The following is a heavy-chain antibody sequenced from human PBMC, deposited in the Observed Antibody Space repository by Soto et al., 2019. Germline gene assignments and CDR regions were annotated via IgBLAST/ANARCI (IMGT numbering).Heavy chain of an antibody. Sequence: QVQLVESGGGVVQPGRSLRLSCAASGFTFSSYGMHWVRQAPGKGLEWVAVISYDGSNKYYADSVKGRFTISRDNSKNTLYLQMNSLRAEDTAVYYCAAGALYSSGSNDYWGQGTLVTVSS. CDR3: AAGALYSSGSNDY. CDR1: GFTFSSYG. J-gene: IGHJ4*02. V-gene: IGHV3-30*03. D-gene: IGHD6-19*01. CDR2: ISYDGSNK.